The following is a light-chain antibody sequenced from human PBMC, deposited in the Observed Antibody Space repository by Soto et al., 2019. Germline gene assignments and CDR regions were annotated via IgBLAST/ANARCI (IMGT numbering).Light chain of an antibody. CDR2: EGS. CDR3: QSYDNSLSGSGV. J-gene: IGLJ1*01. V-gene: IGLV2-23*01. CDR1: KNDIGSYRF. Sequence: QSALTQPASVSGSPGESITISCIGTKNDIGSYRFVSWYQQHPGEAPKLMISEGSKRPSGTSNRFSGSKSGNTASLRISGLQAEDEADYYCQSYDNSLSGSGVFGTGTKLTVL.